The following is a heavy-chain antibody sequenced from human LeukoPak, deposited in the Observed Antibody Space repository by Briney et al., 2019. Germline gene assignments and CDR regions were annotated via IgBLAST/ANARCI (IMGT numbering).Heavy chain of an antibody. CDR1: GFTFSSYS. V-gene: IGHV3-30*03. J-gene: IGHJ4*02. Sequence: GGSLRLSCAASGFTFSSYSMNWVRQAPGKGLEWLALTSDDGSAKYYADSVKGRFTISRDNSQNTLYLQMNSLRADETASYYCARAPGGFHGDYSPIAYWGQGTLVTVSS. CDR3: ARAPGGFHGDYSPIAY. D-gene: IGHD4-17*01. CDR2: TSDDGSAK.